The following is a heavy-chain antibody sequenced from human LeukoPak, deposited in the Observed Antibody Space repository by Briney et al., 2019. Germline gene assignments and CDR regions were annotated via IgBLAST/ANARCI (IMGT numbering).Heavy chain of an antibody. CDR1: GFTFSSYA. CDR3: AKDRPNYYDSSGHYYRRDGDY. Sequence: GGSLRLSCAASGFTFSSYAMSWVRQAPGKGLEWVSSVSGSGGYTYHAGSVKGRFTISRDNSKNTLYLQMNSLRAEDTAIYYCAKDRPNYYDSSGHYYRRDGDYWGQGTLVTVSS. D-gene: IGHD3-22*01. V-gene: IGHV3-23*01. J-gene: IGHJ4*02. CDR2: VSGSGGYT.